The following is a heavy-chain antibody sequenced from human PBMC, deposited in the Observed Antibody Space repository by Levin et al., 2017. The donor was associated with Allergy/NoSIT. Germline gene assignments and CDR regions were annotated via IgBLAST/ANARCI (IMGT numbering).Heavy chain of an antibody. Sequence: GESLKISCKGSGYSFTTYWIGWVRQMPGKGLEWMGIIYPGDSDTRYSPSFQGQVTMSTDKSISTAYLQWSSLKTSDTAMYYCARSTSPQGDYVDYWGQGTLVTVSS. D-gene: IGHD3-10*01. V-gene: IGHV5-51*01. CDR1: GYSFTTYW. CDR3: ARSTSPQGDYVDY. J-gene: IGHJ4*02. CDR2: IYPGDSDT.